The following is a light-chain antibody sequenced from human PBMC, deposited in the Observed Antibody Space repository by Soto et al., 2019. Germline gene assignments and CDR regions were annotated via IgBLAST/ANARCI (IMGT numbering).Light chain of an antibody. Sequence: EIVMTQSPATLSVSPGERATLSCRASQSVSSNLAWYQQKPGQAPRLLIYGASTRATGIPARFSGSGSGTEFTLTISSLQSEYFAVYYCQQYNNWPPWTFCQGTRV. CDR1: QSVSSN. V-gene: IGKV3-15*01. CDR3: QQYNNWPPWT. J-gene: IGKJ1*01. CDR2: GAS.